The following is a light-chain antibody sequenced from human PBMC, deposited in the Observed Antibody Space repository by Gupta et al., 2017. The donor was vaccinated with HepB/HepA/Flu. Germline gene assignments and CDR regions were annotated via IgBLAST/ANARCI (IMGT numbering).Light chain of an antibody. J-gene: IGKJ2*04. Sequence: DIQMTQSPSPLSASLGDTVTITCRASRSITRSLNWYQQKPGRAPKLLIYAASTLQSGVPSKFSGDGSGTTFTLTISDLQPEDFATYYCQQSDTAPRSFGQGTKLDIK. CDR2: AAS. V-gene: IGKV1-39*01. CDR1: RSITRS. CDR3: QQSDTAPRS.